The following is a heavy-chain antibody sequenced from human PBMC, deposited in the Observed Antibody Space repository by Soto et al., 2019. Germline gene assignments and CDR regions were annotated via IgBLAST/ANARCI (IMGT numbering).Heavy chain of an antibody. CDR2: IKQDGSEK. CDR1: GFTFSSSW. CDR3: ARDPRGYSNRFDY. D-gene: IGHD4-4*01. J-gene: IGHJ4*02. Sequence: GGSLRLSCAASGFTFSSSWMSWVHQAPGKGLEWVANIKQDGSEKYYVDSVKGRFTISRDNAKNSLYLQMNSLRAEDTAVYYCARDPRGYSNRFDYWGQGTLVTVSS. V-gene: IGHV3-7*01.